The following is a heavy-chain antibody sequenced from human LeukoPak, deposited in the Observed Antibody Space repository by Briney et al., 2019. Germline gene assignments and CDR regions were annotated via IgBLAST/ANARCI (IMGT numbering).Heavy chain of an antibody. J-gene: IGHJ4*02. V-gene: IGHV1-2*02. CDR1: GYTFTGYY. D-gene: IGHD2-15*01. Sequence: ASVKVSRKASGYTFTGYYMHWVRQAPGQGLEWMGWINPNSGGTNYAQKFQGRVTMTRDTSISTAYMELSRLRSDDTAVYYCARGGPTLGGSEPFDYWGQGTLVTVSS. CDR2: INPNSGGT. CDR3: ARGGPTLGGSEPFDY.